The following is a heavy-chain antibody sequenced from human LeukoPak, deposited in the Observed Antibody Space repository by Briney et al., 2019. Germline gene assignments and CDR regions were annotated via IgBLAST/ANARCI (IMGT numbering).Heavy chain of an antibody. V-gene: IGHV3-23*01. Sequence: PGGSLRLSCAASGCTFSSYAMSWVRQAPGKGLEWVSAISGSGGSTYYADSVKGRFTISRDNSKNTLYLQMNSLRAEDTAVYYCARDQRSESYYPWGWFDPWGQGTLVTVSS. CDR3: ARDQRSESYYPWGWFDP. CDR1: GCTFSSYA. D-gene: IGHD1-26*01. J-gene: IGHJ5*02. CDR2: ISGSGGST.